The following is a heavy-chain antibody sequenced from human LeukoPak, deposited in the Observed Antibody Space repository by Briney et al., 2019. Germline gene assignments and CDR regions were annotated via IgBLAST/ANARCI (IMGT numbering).Heavy chain of an antibody. CDR2: MNPKSGGT. D-gene: IGHD3-22*01. V-gene: IGHV1-2*02. Sequence: ASVKVSCKASGYTFTGYYVHWVRQAPGQGLEWMGWMNPKSGGTNYAQKFEARVTMNRDTSISTAYMELSSLRSEDTAVYYCARDPGGVVVVVPSPDYFDYWGQGTLVTVSS. J-gene: IGHJ4*02. CDR3: ARDPGGVVVVVPSPDYFDY. CDR1: GYTFTGYY.